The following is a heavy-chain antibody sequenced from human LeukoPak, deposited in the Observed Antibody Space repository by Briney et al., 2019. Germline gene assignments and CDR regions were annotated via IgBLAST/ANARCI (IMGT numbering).Heavy chain of an antibody. CDR2: IYSGGST. V-gene: IGHV3-66*01. J-gene: IGHJ6*02. D-gene: IGHD3-22*01. CDR1: GFTVSSNY. Sequence: GSLRLSCAASGFTVSSNYMRWVRQAPGKGLEWVSVIYSGGSTYYADSVKGRFTISRDNSKNTLYLQMNSLRAEDTAVYYCARSKVDYYDSSGYYSRGMDVWGQGTTVTVSS. CDR3: ARSKVDYYDSSGYYSRGMDV.